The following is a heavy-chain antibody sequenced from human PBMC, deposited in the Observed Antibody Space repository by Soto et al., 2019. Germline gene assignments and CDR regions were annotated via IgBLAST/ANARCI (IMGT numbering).Heavy chain of an antibody. CDR3: ARDVSAFPPGFFDY. CDR2: IGGSGSTK. J-gene: IGHJ4*02. V-gene: IGHV3-48*03. D-gene: IGHD3-10*01. CDR1: GFTFSRFE. Sequence: GGSLRLSCVASGFTFSRFEMNWVRQAPGKGLEWLSYIGGSGSTKYYADSVKGRFTISRDNAKDSLYLQMNSLRAEDTAIYYCARDVSAFPPGFFDYWGQGTPVTVSS.